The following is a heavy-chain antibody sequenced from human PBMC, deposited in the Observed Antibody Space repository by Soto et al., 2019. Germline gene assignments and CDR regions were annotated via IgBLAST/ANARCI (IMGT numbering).Heavy chain of an antibody. V-gene: IGHV3-23*04. D-gene: IGHD4-17*01. J-gene: IGHJ2*01. Sequence: ELQLVESGGGLVQPGGSLRLSCAASGFNFRKFAMNWVRQAPGKGLEWVSGMSERSGPPLYADSVKGRFTISRDNSKSTLYLEMNNLRPEDTAVYYCAKDQDNTDYYWIFDLWGRGTPVTVSS. CDR3: AKDQDNTDYYWIFDL. CDR1: GFNFRKFA. CDR2: MSERSGPP.